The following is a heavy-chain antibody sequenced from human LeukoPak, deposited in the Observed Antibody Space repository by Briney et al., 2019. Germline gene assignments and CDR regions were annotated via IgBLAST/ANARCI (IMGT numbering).Heavy chain of an antibody. D-gene: IGHD6-13*01. J-gene: IGHJ2*01. CDR2: IYCSGST. CDR3: ARVYYSSSYDYWYFDL. CDR1: GGSIRNYY. V-gene: IGHV4-59*01. Sequence: SETLSLTCTVSGGSIRNYYWSWIRQPPGKGLEWIGYIYCSGSTNYNPSLKSRVTISVDTSKNQFSLKLSSVTAADTAVYYCARVYYSSSYDYWYFDLWGRGTLVTVSS.